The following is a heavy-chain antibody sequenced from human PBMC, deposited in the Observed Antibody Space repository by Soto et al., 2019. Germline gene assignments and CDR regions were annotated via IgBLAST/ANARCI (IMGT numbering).Heavy chain of an antibody. J-gene: IGHJ4*02. D-gene: IGHD6-13*01. Sequence: GGFLRLSCAASGFTFSTYWMHWFRQAPGKGLVWVSCIRPDGRDTRYADSVKGRFTISRDNAKNALYLQMNSLRGDDTAVYYCARDDPGPAAVDFWGQGNLVTVSS. CDR2: IRPDGRDT. CDR1: GFTFSTYW. CDR3: ARDDPGPAAVDF. V-gene: IGHV3-74*01.